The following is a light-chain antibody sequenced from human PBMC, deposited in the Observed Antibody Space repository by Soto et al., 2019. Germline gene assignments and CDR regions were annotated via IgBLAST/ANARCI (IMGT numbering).Light chain of an antibody. CDR3: QQSYSMPRT. CDR1: QSISSY. CDR2: AAS. V-gene: IGKV1-39*01. Sequence: DIQMTQSPSTLSASVGDRVTIXXRASQSISSYLNWYQQKPGKAPKXLIYAASSLQSGVPSRFSGSGSGTDFTVTISSLQPEDFATYYCQQSYSMPRTFGGGTKVDIK. J-gene: IGKJ4*01.